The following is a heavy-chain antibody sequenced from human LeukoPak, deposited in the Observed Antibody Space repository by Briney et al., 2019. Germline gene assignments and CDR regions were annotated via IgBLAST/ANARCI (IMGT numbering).Heavy chain of an antibody. CDR2: IYYSGST. CDR1: GGSISSYY. CDR3: ARYGYSYGDWFDP. V-gene: IGHV4-59*01. Sequence: SETLSLTCTVSGGSISSYYWSWIRQPPGKGLEWIGYIYYSGSTNYNPSLKSRVTISVDTSKYQFSLKLSSVTAADTAVYYCARYGYSYGDWFDPWGQGTLVTVSS. D-gene: IGHD5-18*01. J-gene: IGHJ5*02.